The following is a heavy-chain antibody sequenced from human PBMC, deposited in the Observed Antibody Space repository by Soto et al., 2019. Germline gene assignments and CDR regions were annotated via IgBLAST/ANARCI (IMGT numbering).Heavy chain of an antibody. D-gene: IGHD1-7*01. CDR3: ARGTGTTRRYYYYRMDV. Sequence: ASVKVSCKASGYTFTSYDINWVRQATGQGLEWMGWMNPNSGNTGYAQKFQGRVTMTRNTSISTAYLELSSLRSEDTAVYYCARGTGTTRRYYYYRMDVWGQGTTVTVSS. V-gene: IGHV1-8*01. J-gene: IGHJ6*02. CDR1: GYTFTSYD. CDR2: MNPNSGNT.